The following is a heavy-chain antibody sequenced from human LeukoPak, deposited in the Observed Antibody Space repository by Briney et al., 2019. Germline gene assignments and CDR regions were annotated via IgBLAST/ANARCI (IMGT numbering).Heavy chain of an antibody. CDR2: IRYDGSNK. D-gene: IGHD2-15*01. CDR1: GFTFSGYG. Sequence: PGGSLRLSCAASGFTFSGYGMHWVRQAPGKGLEWVAFIRYDGSNKYYADSVKGRFTISRDNSKNTLYLQMDSLRAEDTSVYYCATLVVAATMDDYWGQGTLVTVSS. J-gene: IGHJ4*02. V-gene: IGHV3-30*02. CDR3: ATLVVAATMDDY.